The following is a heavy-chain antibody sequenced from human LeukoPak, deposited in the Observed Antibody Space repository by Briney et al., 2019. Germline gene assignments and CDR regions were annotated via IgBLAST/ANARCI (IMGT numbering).Heavy chain of an antibody. V-gene: IGHV3-30*04. CDR1: GFTFNSYA. CDR2: ISNDGTDK. CDR3: ARGTFYYGDNCNTRAFGKPFDS. Sequence: PGTSLRLSCAASGFTFNSYALHWVRQAPGKGLNWVSDISNDGTDKSYADSVRGRFTISRDNSKNTLYLQMNSLRADDTAIYYCARGTFYYGDNCNTRAFGKPFDSWGQGTLVTVSS. J-gene: IGHJ4*02. D-gene: IGHD4/OR15-4a*01.